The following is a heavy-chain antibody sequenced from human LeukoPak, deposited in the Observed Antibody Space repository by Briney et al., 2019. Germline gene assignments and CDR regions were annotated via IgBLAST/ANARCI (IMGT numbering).Heavy chain of an antibody. CDR3: ARVIGSGSYYRGLHFDY. CDR2: IYHSGST. V-gene: IGHV4-30-2*01. Sequence: SETLSLTCTVSGGFISSGGYYWSWIRQPPGKGLEWIGYIYHSGSTYYNPSLKSRVTISVDRSKNQFSLKLSSVTAADTAVYYCARVIGSGSYYRGLHFDYWGQGTLVTVSS. D-gene: IGHD1-26*01. J-gene: IGHJ4*02. CDR1: GGFISSGGYY.